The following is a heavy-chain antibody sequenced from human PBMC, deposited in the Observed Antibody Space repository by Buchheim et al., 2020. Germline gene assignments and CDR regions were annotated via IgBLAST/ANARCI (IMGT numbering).Heavy chain of an antibody. CDR3: AGLKFWLTRNYYYYYGMDV. Sequence: QVQLQESGPGLVKPSQTLSLTCTVSGGSISSGSYYWSWIRQPAGKGLEWIGRIYTSGSTNYNPSLKSRVTISVDTSKNQFSLKLSSVTAADTAVYYCAGLKFWLTRNYYYYYGMDVWGQGTT. D-gene: IGHD2-2*01. J-gene: IGHJ6*02. V-gene: IGHV4-61*02. CDR2: IYTSGST. CDR1: GGSISSGSYY.